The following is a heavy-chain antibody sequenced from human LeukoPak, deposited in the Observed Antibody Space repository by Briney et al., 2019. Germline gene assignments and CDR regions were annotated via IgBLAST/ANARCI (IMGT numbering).Heavy chain of an antibody. V-gene: IGHV4-59*01. CDR3: ARTYSSSWYNWFDP. CDR2: IYYSGST. Sequence: SETLSLTCTVSGGSISSYYWSWIRQPPGKGLEWIGYIYYSGSTNYNPSLKSRVTISVDTSKNQFSLKLSSVTAADTAVYYCARTYSSSWYNWFDPWGQGTLVTVSS. D-gene: IGHD6-13*01. CDR1: GGSISSYY. J-gene: IGHJ5*02.